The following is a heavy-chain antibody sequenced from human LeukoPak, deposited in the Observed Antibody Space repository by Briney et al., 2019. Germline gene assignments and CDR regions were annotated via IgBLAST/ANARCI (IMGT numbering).Heavy chain of an antibody. CDR1: GYTLTDLS. Sequence: ASVKVSCKVSGYTLTDLSMHWMRQAPGKGLEWMGGFDPEDGETIYAQEFQGRVTMTEDTSTDTAYMELSSLRSEDTAVYYCARESAPDVITFVATRYFDYWGQGTLVTVSS. CDR2: FDPEDGET. CDR3: ARESAPDVITFVATRYFDY. J-gene: IGHJ4*02. D-gene: IGHD5-12*01. V-gene: IGHV1-24*01.